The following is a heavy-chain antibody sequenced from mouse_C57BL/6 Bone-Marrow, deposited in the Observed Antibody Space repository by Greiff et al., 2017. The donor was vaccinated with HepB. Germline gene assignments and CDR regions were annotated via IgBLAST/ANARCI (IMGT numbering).Heavy chain of an antibody. V-gene: IGHV5-6*02. J-gene: IGHJ1*03. CDR3: ARPREGDYPYIDV. Sequence: EVKLVESGGDLVKPGGSLKLSCAASGLTFSSYGMSWVRQTPDKRLEWVATISSGGSYTYYPDSVKGRFTIARDNTKNTLYLQMSSLESEDTAMYYCARPREGDYPYIDVWGTGTSVTVSS. D-gene: IGHD2-13*01. CDR1: GLTFSSYG. CDR2: ISSGGSYT.